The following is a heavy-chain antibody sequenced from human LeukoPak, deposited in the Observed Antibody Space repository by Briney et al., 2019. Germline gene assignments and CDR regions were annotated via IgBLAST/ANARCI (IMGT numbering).Heavy chain of an antibody. CDR2: IIPILGIA. J-gene: IGHJ4*02. Sequence: ASVKVSCKASGYTFTGYYMHWVRQAPGQGLEWMGRIIPILGIANYAQKFQGRVTITADKSTSTAYMELSSLRSEDTAVYYCARDGDFWSGERYFDYWGQGTLVTVSS. CDR1: GYTFTGYY. CDR3: ARDGDFWSGERYFDY. V-gene: IGHV1-69*04. D-gene: IGHD3-3*01.